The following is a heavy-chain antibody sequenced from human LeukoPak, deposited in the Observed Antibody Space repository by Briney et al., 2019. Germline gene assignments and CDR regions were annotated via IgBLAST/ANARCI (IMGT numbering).Heavy chain of an antibody. V-gene: IGHV1-24*01. J-gene: IGHJ3*02. D-gene: IGHD5-24*01. CDR2: FDPEDGET. CDR1: GYTLTELS. CDR3: ARAVGEMATLGAFDI. Sequence: ASVKVSCKVSGYTLTELSMHWVRQAPGKGLEWMGGFDPEDGETIYAQKFQGRVTMTEDTSTDTAYMELSSLRSEDTAVYYCARAVGEMATLGAFDIWGQGTMVTVSS.